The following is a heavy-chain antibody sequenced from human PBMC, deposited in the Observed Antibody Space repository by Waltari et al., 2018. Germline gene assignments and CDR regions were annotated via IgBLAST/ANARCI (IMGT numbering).Heavy chain of an antibody. CDR2: IYYSGST. V-gene: IGHV4-61*01. CDR3: ARESSGYYYATFDY. D-gene: IGHD3-22*01. J-gene: IGHJ4*02. Sequence: QVQLQESGPGLVTPSETLSLTCTVSGGSVSRGSYYWSWIRQPPGKGLEWIGYIYYSGSTNYNPSLKSRVTISVDTSKNQFSLKLSSVTAADTAVYYCARESSGYYYATFDYWGQGTLVTVSS. CDR1: GGSVSRGSYY.